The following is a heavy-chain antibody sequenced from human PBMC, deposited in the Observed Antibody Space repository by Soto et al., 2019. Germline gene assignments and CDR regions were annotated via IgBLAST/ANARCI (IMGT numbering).Heavy chain of an antibody. CDR2: ISNYNGDT. V-gene: IGHV1-18*01. D-gene: IGHD3-10*02. Sequence: QVQLVQSGAEVKKPGASVKVSCKASGYTFTSYGISWVRQAPGQGLEWMGWISNYNGDTNYAQKLQGRVTMTTDTSRGTAYMELRSLKSDDTAVYYCTRGGQLFAGNYFDYWGQGTLVNVSS. CDR3: TRGGQLFAGNYFDY. J-gene: IGHJ4*02. CDR1: GYTFTSYG.